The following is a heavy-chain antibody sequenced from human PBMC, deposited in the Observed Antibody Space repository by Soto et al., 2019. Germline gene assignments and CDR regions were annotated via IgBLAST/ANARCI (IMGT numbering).Heavy chain of an antibody. D-gene: IGHD5-12*01. CDR1: GFIFSNYW. CDR2: TNGDGSGT. J-gene: IGHJ6*02. V-gene: IGHV3-74*01. CDR3: AKDLRRWLQRHGMDV. Sequence: PGGSLRLSCAASGFIFSNYWMHWVRQVPGKGLVWVSRTNGDGSGTSYADSVRGRFTISRDNAKNTLFLQMNNLRAEDTAVYYCAKDLRRWLQRHGMDVWGQGTTVTVSS.